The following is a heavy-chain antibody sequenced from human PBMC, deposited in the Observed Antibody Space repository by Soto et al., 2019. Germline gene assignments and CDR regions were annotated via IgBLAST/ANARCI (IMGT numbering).Heavy chain of an antibody. CDR1: GFTFSNYW. D-gene: IGHD2-15*01. V-gene: IGHV3-7*01. CDR3: SRDVVVGAKALNY. CDR2: IKEDGSEK. Sequence: PGGSLRRSCAASGFTFSNYWMTWVRQAPGKGLEWVANIKEDGSEKHYVDSVKGRFTISRDNAKNSLYLQMNSLRVEDTAVYFCSRDVVVGAKALNYWGQGALVTVPS. J-gene: IGHJ4*02.